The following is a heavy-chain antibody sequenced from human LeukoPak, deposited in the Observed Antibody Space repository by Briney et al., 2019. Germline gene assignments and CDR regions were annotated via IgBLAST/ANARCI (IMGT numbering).Heavy chain of an antibody. J-gene: IGHJ4*02. CDR3: ARLGTTVTPDY. CDR1: GYSISSDYY. CDR2: IYHSGRT. V-gene: IGHV4-38-2*02. Sequence: PSETLSLTCTVSGYSISSDYYWGWIRQPPGKGLEWIATIYHSGRTYYNPSLKSRVTISVDTSKNQFSLRLSFVTAADTAVYFCARLGTTVTPDYWGQGTLVTVSS. D-gene: IGHD4-17*01.